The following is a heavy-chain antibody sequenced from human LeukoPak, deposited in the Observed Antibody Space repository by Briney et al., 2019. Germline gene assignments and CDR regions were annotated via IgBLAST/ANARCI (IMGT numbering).Heavy chain of an antibody. J-gene: IGHJ4*02. D-gene: IGHD5-12*01. CDR1: GYTFTSYN. CDR3: ARDGYDTPLGDY. V-gene: IGHV1-8*01. CDR2: MNPNSGNT. Sequence: GASVKVSCKASGYTFTSYNINWVRQATGQGLEWMGWMNPNSGNTGYAQKFQGGVTMTRNTSISTAYMELSSLRSEDTAVYYCARDGYDTPLGDYWGQGTLVTVSS.